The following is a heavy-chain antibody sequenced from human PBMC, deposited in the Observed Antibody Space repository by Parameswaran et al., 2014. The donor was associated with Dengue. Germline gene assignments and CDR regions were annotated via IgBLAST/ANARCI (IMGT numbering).Heavy chain of an antibody. CDR2: ISAYNGNT. CDR3: ARGPGVVDYYYGMDV. V-gene: IGHV1-18*01. Sequence: WVRQAPGQGLEWMGWISAYNGNTNYAQKLQGRVTMTTDTSTSTAYMELRSLRSDDTAVYYCARGPGVVDYYYGMDVWGQGTTVTVSS. J-gene: IGHJ6*02. D-gene: IGHD3-22*01.